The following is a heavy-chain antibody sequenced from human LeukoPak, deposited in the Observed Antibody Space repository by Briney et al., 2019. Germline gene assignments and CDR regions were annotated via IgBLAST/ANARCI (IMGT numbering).Heavy chain of an antibody. V-gene: IGHV1-69*04. CDR3: ARVDFEGTYYDSSGYRLDY. J-gene: IGHJ4*02. D-gene: IGHD3-22*01. CDR2: IIPILGIA. Sequence: ASVKVSCKASGGTFSSYAISWVRQAPGQGLEWMGRIIPILGIANYAQKFQGRVTITADKSTSTAYMELSSLRSEDTAVYYCARVDFEGTYYDSSGYRLDYWGQRTLVTVSS. CDR1: GGTFSSYA.